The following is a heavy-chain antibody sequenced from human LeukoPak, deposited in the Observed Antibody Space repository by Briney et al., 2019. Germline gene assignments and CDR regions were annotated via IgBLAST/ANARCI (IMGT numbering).Heavy chain of an antibody. D-gene: IGHD6-19*01. Sequence: GTLSLHCNVSGGPLSSSHWHWIRQTPGQGLEWLGYIYYSGSTNYNPSLQSRVTIPVDTSKNHFSLKLSFVTATDPAVYYCARERSSGREFDYWGQGTLVTVSS. J-gene: IGHJ4*02. CDR1: GGPLSSSH. V-gene: IGHV4-59*01. CDR3: ARERSSGREFDY. CDR2: IYYSGST.